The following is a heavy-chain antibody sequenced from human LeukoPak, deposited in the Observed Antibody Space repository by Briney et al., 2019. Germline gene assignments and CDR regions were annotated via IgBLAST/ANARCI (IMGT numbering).Heavy chain of an antibody. J-gene: IGHJ3*02. CDR3: AGGYGGRYWAFDI. D-gene: IGHD1-26*01. V-gene: IGHV3-66*01. Sequence: GGSLRLSCTATEFTVTTNYLSWVRQAPGKGLKWVSITYSGGNSNSADSVKVRFTITRDDSKNTLYLQMNSLRPEDTAIYYCAGGYGGRYWAFDIWGQGTMVTVFS. CDR2: TYSGGNS. CDR1: EFTVTTNY.